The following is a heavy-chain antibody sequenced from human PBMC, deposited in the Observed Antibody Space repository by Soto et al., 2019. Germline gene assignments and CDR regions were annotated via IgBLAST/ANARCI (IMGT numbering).Heavy chain of an antibody. Sequence: QITLKESAPTRVKPTQTLTLTCTFSGFSLTSRPMGVGWIRQPPGKALEWLAFIYWDDDKRYSPSLRSRLTTTKDTSGNQVVLTMPNMDPVDTATYYCAHRLSGYNWNGGYFDYWGQGALVTVSS. CDR2: IYWDDDK. CDR1: GFSLTSRPMG. V-gene: IGHV2-5*02. D-gene: IGHD1-1*01. CDR3: AHRLSGYNWNGGYFDY. J-gene: IGHJ4*02.